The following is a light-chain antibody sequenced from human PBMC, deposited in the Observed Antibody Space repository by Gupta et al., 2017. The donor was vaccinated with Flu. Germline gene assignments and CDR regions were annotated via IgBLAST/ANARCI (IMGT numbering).Light chain of an antibody. CDR1: NSDVGGYNY. V-gene: IGLV2-14*03. Sequence: QSALTQPASVSGSPGQSITLSCTGTNSDVGGYNYVSWYQQHPGKAPKLILYEVFNRPSGVSNRFSGAKSGNTASLTISGLQAEDEADYYCSSYSTSSTPCVFGSGTEVTVL. CDR3: SSYSTSSTPCV. CDR2: EVF. J-gene: IGLJ1*01.